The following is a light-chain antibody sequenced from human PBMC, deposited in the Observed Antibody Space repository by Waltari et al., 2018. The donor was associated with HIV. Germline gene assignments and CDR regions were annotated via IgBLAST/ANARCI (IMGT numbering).Light chain of an antibody. CDR1: SSNIGAGYD. V-gene: IGLV1-40*01. J-gene: IGLJ2*01. Sequence: QSVLTQPPSVSGAPGQRVTISCTGSSSNIGAGYDVHWYQQLPGTAPKLLIYANINRPSGVPDRFSGSKSGSSASLAITGLQAEDEADYYCSSYTSSSTPVVFGGGTNLTVL. CDR2: ANI. CDR3: SSYTSSSTPVV.